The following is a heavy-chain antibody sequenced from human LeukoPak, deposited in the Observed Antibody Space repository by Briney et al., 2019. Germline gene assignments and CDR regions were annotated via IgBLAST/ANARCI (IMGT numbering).Heavy chain of an antibody. CDR2: ISYDGSNK. V-gene: IGHV3-30*04. CDR1: GFTFSSYA. J-gene: IGHJ4*02. CDR3: ARGSQWLVRWGYFDF. D-gene: IGHD6-19*01. Sequence: GRSLRLSCAASGFTFSSYAMHWVRQAPGKGLEWVAVISYDGSNKYYADSVKGRFTISRDNSKNTLYLQMNSLRAEDTAVYYCARGSQWLVRWGYFDFWGQGSLVIVSS.